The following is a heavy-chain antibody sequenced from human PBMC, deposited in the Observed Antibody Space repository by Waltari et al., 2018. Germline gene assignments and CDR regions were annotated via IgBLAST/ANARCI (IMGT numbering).Heavy chain of an antibody. V-gene: IGHV3-30-3*01. Sequence: QVQLVESGGGVVQPGRSLRLSCAASGFTFSSYAMHWVRQAPGKGLGLVAVISYDGSNKYYADSVKGRFTISRDNSKNTLYLQMNSLRAEDTAVYYCARDSALTMVRGVIINGWFDPWGQGTLVTVSS. D-gene: IGHD3-10*01. CDR3: ARDSALTMVRGVIINGWFDP. CDR2: ISYDGSNK. J-gene: IGHJ5*02. CDR1: GFTFSSYA.